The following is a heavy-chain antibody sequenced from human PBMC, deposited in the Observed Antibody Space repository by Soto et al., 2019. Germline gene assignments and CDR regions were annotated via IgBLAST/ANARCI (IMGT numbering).Heavy chain of an antibody. CDR1: GFTFSSYG. CDR2: IWYDGSNK. J-gene: IGHJ4*02. V-gene: IGHV3-33*01. CDR3: ARSIAARPMGLDY. D-gene: IGHD6-6*01. Sequence: PGGSLRLSCAASGFTFSSYGMHWVRQAPGKGLEWVAVIWYDGSNKYYADSVKGRFTISRDNSKNTLYLQMNSLRAEDTAVYYCARSIAARPMGLDYWGQGTLVTLS.